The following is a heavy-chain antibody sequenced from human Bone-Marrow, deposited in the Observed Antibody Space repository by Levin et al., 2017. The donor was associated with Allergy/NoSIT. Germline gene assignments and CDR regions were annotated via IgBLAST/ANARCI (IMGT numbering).Heavy chain of an antibody. CDR1: GFTFSGYN. CDR2: ISSSSSYI. CDR3: ARGDCGGGGCYSLSVRAFDI. D-gene: IGHD2-15*01. Sequence: GGSLRLSCAASGFTFSGYNMHWVRQAPGKGLEWVSSISSSSSYIYYADSVKGRFTISRDNAKHSLYLQMNSLRADDTAMYYCARGDCGGGGCYSLSVRAFDIWGQGTKVAVSS. V-gene: IGHV3-21*01. J-gene: IGHJ3*02.